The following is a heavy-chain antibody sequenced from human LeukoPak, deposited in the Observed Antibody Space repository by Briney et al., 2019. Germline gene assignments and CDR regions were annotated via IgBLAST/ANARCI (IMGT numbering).Heavy chain of an antibody. CDR3: ARGDDDAFDI. CDR1: GFTFNSNY. Sequence: PGGSLSLSCAASGFTFNSNYMSWVRQAPGKGLEGVSVIYSGGSTYYADSVKGRFTISRDNSKNTLYLQMNSLRADDTAVYYCARGDDDAFDIWGQGTMVTVSS. CDR2: IYSGGST. V-gene: IGHV3-53*01. J-gene: IGHJ3*02.